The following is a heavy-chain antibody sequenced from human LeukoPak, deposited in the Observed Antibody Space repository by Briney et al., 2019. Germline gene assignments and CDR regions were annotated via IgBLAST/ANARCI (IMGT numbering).Heavy chain of an antibody. D-gene: IGHD3-3*01. CDR2: INHSGST. Sequence: KTSETLSLTCAVYGGSFSGYYWSWIRQPPGKGLEWIGEINHSGSTNYNPSLKSRVTISVDTSKNQFSLKLGSVTAADTAVYYCARAHSVARRFLEWLFHGNWFDPWGQGTLVTVSS. J-gene: IGHJ5*02. V-gene: IGHV4-34*01. CDR1: GGSFSGYY. CDR3: ARAHSVARRFLEWLFHGNWFDP.